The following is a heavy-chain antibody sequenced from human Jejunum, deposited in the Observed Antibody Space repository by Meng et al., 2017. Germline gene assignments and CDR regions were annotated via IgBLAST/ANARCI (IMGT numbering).Heavy chain of an antibody. J-gene: IGHJ4*02. Sequence: QVKLQQLGAGLMKPTKTLYHPFAVYGGYIRYYYWTWIRQPPGKGLEWIGEINDNGSTNYNPSLKSRVTISVDASKRQFYLWVSYVTDAGAAVYYCARGNEYSNYGVDFWGQGPLVTVSS. D-gene: IGHD4-11*01. CDR2: INDNGST. CDR3: ARGNEYSNYGVDF. CDR1: GGYIRYYY. V-gene: IGHV4-34*01.